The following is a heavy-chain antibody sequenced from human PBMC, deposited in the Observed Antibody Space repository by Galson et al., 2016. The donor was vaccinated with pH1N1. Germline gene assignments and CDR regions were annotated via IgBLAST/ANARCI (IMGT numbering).Heavy chain of an antibody. D-gene: IGHD2-2*01. J-gene: IGHJ4*02. CDR1: GFSLSPFW. CDR2: INQDGSVQ. V-gene: IGHV3-7*01. Sequence: SLRLSCAASGFSLSPFWMTWVRQAPGKGLEWVANINQDGSVQYYVDSVKGRFTISRDNAKNSLYLQMDTLRAEDTAVYYCARASAHVDSYWGQGTLVTVSS. CDR3: ARASAHVDSY.